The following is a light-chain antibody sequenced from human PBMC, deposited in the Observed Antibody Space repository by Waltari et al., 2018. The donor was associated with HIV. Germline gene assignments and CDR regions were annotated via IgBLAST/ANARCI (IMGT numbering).Light chain of an antibody. Sequence: DIAMTKSRGCLTVSLCERPTGRGTSSRTILFSVNDEDSLAWYRKKEGQPPESLIPCASTRGSGVPDLFSGSGSGTDLTLTISSLQAEDVAVYYCQQYYSSPTFGGGTKVEI. J-gene: IGKJ4*02. CDR1: RTILFSVNDEDS. V-gene: IGKV4-1*01. CDR3: QQYYSSPT. CDR2: CAS.